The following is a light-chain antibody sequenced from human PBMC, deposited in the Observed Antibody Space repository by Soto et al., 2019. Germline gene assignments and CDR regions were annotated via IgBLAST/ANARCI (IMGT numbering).Light chain of an antibody. V-gene: IGKV1-27*01. Sequence: DTQMTQSPTSLSASVGDSVTITCRASQGINNYLAWYQQKPGKVPVLLIYSASTLKAGIPSRFSGSGAGIDFTLTISSLQPEDFATYYCQKYDSAPRTFGQGTKVDMK. CDR2: SAS. J-gene: IGKJ1*01. CDR1: QGINNY. CDR3: QKYDSAPRT.